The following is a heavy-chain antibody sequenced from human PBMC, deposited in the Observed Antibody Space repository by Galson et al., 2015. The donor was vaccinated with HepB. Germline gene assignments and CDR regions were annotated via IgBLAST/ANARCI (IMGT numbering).Heavy chain of an antibody. CDR3: ARAEYDYVWGSYRRSAFDI. CDR1: GFTFSSYG. V-gene: IGHV3-30*19. J-gene: IGHJ3*02. Sequence: SLRLSCAASGFTFSSYGMHWVRQAPGKGLEWVAVISYDGSNKYYADSVKGRFTISRDNSKNTLYLQMNSLRAEDTAVYYCARAEYDYVWGSYRRSAFDIWGQGTMVTVSS. CDR2: ISYDGSNK. D-gene: IGHD3-16*02.